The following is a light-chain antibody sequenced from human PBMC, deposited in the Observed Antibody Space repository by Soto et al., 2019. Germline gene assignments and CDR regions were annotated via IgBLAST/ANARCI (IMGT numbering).Light chain of an antibody. CDR1: QSVSSSY. J-gene: IGKJ1*01. CDR3: QQYGSSLWT. V-gene: IGKV3-20*01. Sequence: EIVLTQSPGTLSLSPGERATLSCRASQSVSSSYLAWYQQKPGQAPRLLIYGASSRATGIPDRFSGSGSGTDFTRTISRLEPEDFAVYYCQQYGSSLWTFGKGTKVELK. CDR2: GAS.